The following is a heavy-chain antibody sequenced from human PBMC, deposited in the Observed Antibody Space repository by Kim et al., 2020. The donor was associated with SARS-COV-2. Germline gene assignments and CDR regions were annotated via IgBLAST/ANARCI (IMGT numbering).Heavy chain of an antibody. V-gene: IGHV3-7*01. CDR1: GFTFSSHW. CDR3: ARDRNNDRYGDLYFDY. J-gene: IGHJ4*01. Sequence: GGSLRLSCAASGFTFSSHWMSWVRQAPGKGLEWVANIKHDRSEKYYVGSVRGRFTISRDNANNALYLQMNSLRPEDTAVYYCARDRNNDRYGDLYFDYW. D-gene: IGHD3-10*01. CDR2: IKHDRSEK.